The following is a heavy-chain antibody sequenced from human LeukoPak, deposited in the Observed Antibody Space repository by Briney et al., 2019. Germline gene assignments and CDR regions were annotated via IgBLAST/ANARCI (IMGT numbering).Heavy chain of an antibody. V-gene: IGHV3-33*01. CDR3: ARARTGTNYYYYGMDV. J-gene: IGHJ6*02. CDR2: IWYDGSNK. CDR1: GFTFSSYG. D-gene: IGHD1/OR15-1a*01. Sequence: GGSLRLSCAASGFTFSSYGMHWVRQAPGKGLEWVAVIWYDGSNKYYAYSVKGRFTISRDNSKNTLYLQMNSLRAEDTAVYYCARARTGTNYYYYGMDVWGQGTTVTVSS.